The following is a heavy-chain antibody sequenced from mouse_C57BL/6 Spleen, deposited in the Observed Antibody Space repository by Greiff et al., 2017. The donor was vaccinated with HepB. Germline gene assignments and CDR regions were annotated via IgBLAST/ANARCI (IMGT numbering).Heavy chain of an antibody. CDR2: IDPSDSYT. V-gene: IGHV1-50*01. J-gene: IGHJ1*03. CDR1: GYTFTSYW. Sequence: VQLQQPGAELVKPGASVKLSCKASGYTFTSYWMQWVKQRPGQGLEWIGEIDPSDSYTNYNQKFKGKATLTVDTSSSTAYMQLSSLTSEDSAVYYCARYWDNWYFDVWGTGTTVTVSS. CDR3: ARYWDNWYFDV. D-gene: IGHD4-1*01.